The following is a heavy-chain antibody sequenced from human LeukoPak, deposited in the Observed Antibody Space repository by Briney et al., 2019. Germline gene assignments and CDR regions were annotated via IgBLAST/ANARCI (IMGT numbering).Heavy chain of an antibody. CDR2: IYYSGST. Sequence: PSETLSLTCTVSGGSISSYYWSWIRQPPGKGLEWIGYIYYSGSTNHNPSLKSRVTISVDTSKNQFSLKLSSVTAADTAVYYCASGPTLYSSGWYYFDYWGQGTLVTVSS. D-gene: IGHD6-19*01. J-gene: IGHJ4*02. CDR3: ASGPTLYSSGWYYFDY. V-gene: IGHV4-59*01. CDR1: GGSISSYY.